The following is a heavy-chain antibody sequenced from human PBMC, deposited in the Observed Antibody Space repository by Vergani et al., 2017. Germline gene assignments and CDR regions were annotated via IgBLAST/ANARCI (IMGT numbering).Heavy chain of an antibody. CDR1: GFTFSSYS. Sequence: VQLVESGGGLVKPGGSLRLSCAASGFTFSSYSMNWVRQAPGKGLEWVSSISSSSSYIYYADSVKGRFTISRDNAKNSLYLQMNSLRADDTAVYYCARVLGWYFDLWGRGTLVTVSS. CDR2: ISSSSSYI. J-gene: IGHJ2*01. CDR3: ARVLGWYFDL. V-gene: IGHV3-21*01.